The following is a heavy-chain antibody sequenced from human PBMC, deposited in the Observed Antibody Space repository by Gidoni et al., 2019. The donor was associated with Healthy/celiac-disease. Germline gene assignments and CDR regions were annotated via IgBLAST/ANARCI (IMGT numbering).Heavy chain of an antibody. Sequence: QVQLQQWGAGLLKPSETLSLTCAVYGGSFSGYYWSWIRQPPGKGLEWIGEINHSGSTNYNPSLKSRVTISVDTSKNQFSLKLSSVTAADTAVYYCARGGRYCTNGVCYTGSSSWLRKWFDP. J-gene: IGHJ5*02. CDR1: GGSFSGYY. CDR2: INHSGST. CDR3: ARGGRYCTNGVCYTGSSSWLRKWFDP. V-gene: IGHV4-34*01. D-gene: IGHD2-8*01.